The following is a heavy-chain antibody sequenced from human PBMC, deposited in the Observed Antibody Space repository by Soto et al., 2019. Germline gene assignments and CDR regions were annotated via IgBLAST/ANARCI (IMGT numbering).Heavy chain of an antibody. J-gene: IGHJ4*02. CDR2: IIPIFGTA. CDR1: GGTFSSYA. CDR3: ARDYRDDYGDYSDY. V-gene: IGHV1-69*13. Sequence: SVKVSCKASGGTFSSYAISWVRQAPGQGLEWMGGIIPIFGTANYAQKFQGRVTITADESTSTAYMELSSPRSEDTAVYYCARDYRDDYGDYSDYWGQGTLVTVSS. D-gene: IGHD4-17*01.